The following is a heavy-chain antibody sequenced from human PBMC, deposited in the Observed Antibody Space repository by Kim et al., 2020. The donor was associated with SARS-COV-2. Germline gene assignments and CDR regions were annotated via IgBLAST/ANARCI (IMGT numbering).Heavy chain of an antibody. CDR1: GYTFTSYG. Sequence: ASVKVSCKASGYTFTSYGISWVRQAPGQGLEWMGWISAYNGNTNYAQKLQGRVTMTTDTSTSIAYMELRSLRSDDTAVYYCARRFTLGVIVPAATDFDYWGQGTLVTVSS. V-gene: IGHV1-18*04. J-gene: IGHJ4*02. CDR2: ISAYNGNT. D-gene: IGHD2-2*01. CDR3: ARRFTLGVIVPAATDFDY.